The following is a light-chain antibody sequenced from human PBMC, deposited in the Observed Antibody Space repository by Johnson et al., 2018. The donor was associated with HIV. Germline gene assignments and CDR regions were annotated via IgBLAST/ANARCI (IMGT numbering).Light chain of an antibody. CDR3: GTWDSSLSAGFYV. V-gene: IGLV1-51*01. Sequence: QSVLTQPPSVSAAPGQKVTISCSGSSSNIANNYVSWYQQLPGTAPKLLIYDNNKRPSGIPDRFSGSKSGTSATLGITGLQTGDEADYYCGTWDSSLSAGFYVFGTGTKVTVL. CDR2: DNN. J-gene: IGLJ1*01. CDR1: SSNIANNY.